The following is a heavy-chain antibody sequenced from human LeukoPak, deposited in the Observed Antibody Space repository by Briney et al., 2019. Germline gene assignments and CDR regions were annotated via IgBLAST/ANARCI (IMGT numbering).Heavy chain of an antibody. Sequence: SVKVSCKASGGTFSSYAISWVQQAPGQGLEWMGRIIPILGIANYAQKFQGRVTITADKSTSTAYMELSSLRSEDTAVYYCARDSTISRTGGFDPWGQGTLVTVSS. CDR2: IIPILGIA. J-gene: IGHJ5*02. CDR3: ARDSTISRTGGFDP. V-gene: IGHV1-69*04. CDR1: GGTFSSYA. D-gene: IGHD3-3*01.